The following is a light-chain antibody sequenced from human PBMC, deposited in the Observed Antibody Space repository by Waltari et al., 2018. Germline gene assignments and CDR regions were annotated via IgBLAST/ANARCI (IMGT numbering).Light chain of an antibody. CDR3: QSYDKILTAWV. CDR2: ANT. V-gene: IGLV1-40*01. J-gene: IGLJ3*02. Sequence: QSLLTQPPSVSGAPGQRVTVSCTGSTYNTGAGYDVQWYQQFPGRAPKLVIYANTARPSGVPDRFSATKSGSSASLSIPGLQAEDEADYYCQSYDKILTAWVFGGGTKLTVL. CDR1: TYNTGAGYD.